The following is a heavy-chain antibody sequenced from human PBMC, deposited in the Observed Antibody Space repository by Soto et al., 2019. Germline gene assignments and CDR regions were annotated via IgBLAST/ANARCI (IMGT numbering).Heavy chain of an antibody. Sequence: QILLQESGPGLVKPSETLSLICAVSGASVNSPPYSWTWVRQPPGKGLEWIGYVHNSGSTKYDPSFQSRVSISLDTSKNHFSLRLTSVTAADAAVYYGLAADYGGIVDYLGQGTLVSVSS. D-gene: IGHD4-17*01. V-gene: IGHV4-61*03. CDR2: VHNSGST. J-gene: IGHJ4*02. CDR3: LAADYGGIVDY. CDR1: GASVNSPPYS.